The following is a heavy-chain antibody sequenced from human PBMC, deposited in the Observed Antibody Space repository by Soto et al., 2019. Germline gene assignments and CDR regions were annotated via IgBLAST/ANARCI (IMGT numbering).Heavy chain of an antibody. J-gene: IGHJ1*01. V-gene: IGHV4-34*01. Sequence: QVQLQQWGAGLLKPSETLSLTCAVYGGSFSGYYWSWIRQPPGKGLEWIGEINHSGSTNYNPSLKSRVTISVDTSKNQFSLELCSVSAADTAVYYCARVRYCSGGSCYPHFQHWGQGTLVTVSS. CDR1: GGSFSGYY. D-gene: IGHD2-15*01. CDR3: ARVRYCSGGSCYPHFQH. CDR2: INHSGST.